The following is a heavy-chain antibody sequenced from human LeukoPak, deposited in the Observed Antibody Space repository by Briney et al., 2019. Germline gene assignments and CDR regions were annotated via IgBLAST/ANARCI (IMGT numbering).Heavy chain of an antibody. CDR2: ISNTGGS. CDR3: AREQDGSGWGWLDP. J-gene: IGHJ5*02. CDR1: GAYMNDYY. D-gene: IGHD3-22*01. Sequence: ASETLSLTFTVSGAYMNDYYWNWIRQPPGKGLEWIGYISNTGGSKHNPSLKSRLAISFDTSKNQFSLTLSSVTVADTAVYYCAREQDGSGWGWLDPWGQGTLVTVSS. V-gene: IGHV4-59*12.